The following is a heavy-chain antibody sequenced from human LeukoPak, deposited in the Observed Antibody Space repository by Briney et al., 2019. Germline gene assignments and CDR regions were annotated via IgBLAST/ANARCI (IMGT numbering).Heavy chain of an antibody. Sequence: GGSLRLSCAASGFTFSSYAMSWVRQAPGKGLEWAAVISYDGSNKYYADSVKGRFTISRDNSKNKLYVEMNSLRAEDTAVYYCARTFYSSGTGVPIYYWGQGTLVTVSS. CDR3: ARTFYSSGTGVPIYY. D-gene: IGHD6-19*01. V-gene: IGHV3-30-3*01. CDR1: GFTFSSYA. J-gene: IGHJ4*02. CDR2: ISYDGSNK.